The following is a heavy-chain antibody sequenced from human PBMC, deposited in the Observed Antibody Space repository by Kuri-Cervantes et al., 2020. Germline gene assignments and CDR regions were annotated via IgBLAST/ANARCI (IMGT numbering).Heavy chain of an antibody. J-gene: IGHJ4*02. Sequence: GESLKISCKGSGYDFTNYWIGWVRQMPGKGLEWMGIIYPGDSDTKYSPSFEGQVIISVDKSINTAYLQWSSLKTSDTAIYYCARSGDDYYDSSGYYLPGYWGQGTLVTVSS. V-gene: IGHV5-51*01. CDR1: GYDFTNYW. D-gene: IGHD3-22*01. CDR2: IYPGDSDT. CDR3: ARSGDDYYDSSGYYLPGY.